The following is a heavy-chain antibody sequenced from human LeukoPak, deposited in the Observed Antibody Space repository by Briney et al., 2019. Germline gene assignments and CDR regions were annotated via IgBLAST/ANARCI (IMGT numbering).Heavy chain of an antibody. Sequence: GGSLRLSCAASGFTFSSYGMSWVRQAPGKGLEWVSSISDNGGSTYSADSVKGRFTISRDNSKNTLYLQMNSLRAEDTAVYYCAREFGLITSHWGQGTLVTVSS. CDR3: AREFGLITSH. V-gene: IGHV3-23*01. CDR1: GFTFSSYG. CDR2: ISDNGGST. D-gene: IGHD3/OR15-3a*01. J-gene: IGHJ1*01.